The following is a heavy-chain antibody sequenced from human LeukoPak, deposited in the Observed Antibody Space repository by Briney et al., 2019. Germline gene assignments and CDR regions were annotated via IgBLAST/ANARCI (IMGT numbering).Heavy chain of an antibody. J-gene: IGHJ4*02. CDR3: ARETYYYDGSGYKRNFDY. Sequence: GGSLRLSCVVSGFASSSYEMHWIRQAPGKGLEWISYISSNGGSIYYADSVKGRFTISRDNAKNSLYLQMNSLRAEDTAIYYCARETYYYDGSGYKRNFDYWGQGTLVTVSS. V-gene: IGHV3-48*03. CDR2: ISSNGGSI. D-gene: IGHD3-22*01. CDR1: GFASSSYE.